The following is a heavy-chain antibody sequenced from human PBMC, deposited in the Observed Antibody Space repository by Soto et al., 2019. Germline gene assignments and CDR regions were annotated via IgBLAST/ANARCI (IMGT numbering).Heavy chain of an antibody. V-gene: IGHV4-39*07. J-gene: IGHJ5*02. D-gene: IGHD5-18*01. CDR1: GGSISSSSYY. Sequence: PSETLSLTCTVSGGSISSSSYYWGWIRQPPGKGLEWIGSIFYSGSTYYNPALESRVTISLDTSKSQFSLTLTSLTAADTAVYYCGRAVDSAMVDNWIDPWGQGTLVTVSS. CDR3: GRAVDSAMVDNWIDP. CDR2: IFYSGST.